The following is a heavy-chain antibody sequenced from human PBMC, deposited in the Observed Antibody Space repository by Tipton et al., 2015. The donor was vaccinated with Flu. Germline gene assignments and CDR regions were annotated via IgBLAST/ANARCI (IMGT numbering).Heavy chain of an antibody. J-gene: IGHJ4*02. CDR1: GYSFTSYW. V-gene: IGHV5-51*01. D-gene: IGHD2-2*01. CDR3: ARGGCSSTSCYSWADLDY. CDR2: IYPGDSDT. Sequence: QSGAEVKKPGESLKISCKGSGYSFTSYWIGWVRQMPGKGLEWMGIIYPGDSDTRYSPSFQGQVTISADKSISTAYLQWSSLKASDTAMYYCARGGCSSTSCYSWADLDYWGQGTLVTVSS.